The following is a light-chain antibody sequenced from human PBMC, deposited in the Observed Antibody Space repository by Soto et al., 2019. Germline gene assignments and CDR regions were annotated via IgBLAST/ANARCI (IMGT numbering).Light chain of an antibody. J-gene: IGKJ2*01. CDR2: AAS. Sequence: DIQLTQSPSFLSASVGDRVTITCRASQGINIVLAWFQQKPGKAPNLLISAASTLQSGVPSRFSGSGSETEFTLTITSLQPEDSATYYCQQQNSYPRTFGQGTKVEIK. CDR3: QQQNSYPRT. V-gene: IGKV1-9*01. CDR1: QGINIV.